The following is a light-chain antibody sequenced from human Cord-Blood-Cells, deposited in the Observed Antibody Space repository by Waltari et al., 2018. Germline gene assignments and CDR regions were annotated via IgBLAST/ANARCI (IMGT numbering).Light chain of an antibody. Sequence: QSALTQPASVSGSPGQSITIPCTGTSSDVCGYNYVSWYQQHPGKAPKLMIYDVSNRPSGVSNRFSGSKSGNTASLTISGLQAEDEADYYCSSYTSSSNVVFGGGTKLTVL. CDR1: SSDVCGYNY. V-gene: IGLV2-14*01. CDR2: DVS. CDR3: SSYTSSSNVV. J-gene: IGLJ2*01.